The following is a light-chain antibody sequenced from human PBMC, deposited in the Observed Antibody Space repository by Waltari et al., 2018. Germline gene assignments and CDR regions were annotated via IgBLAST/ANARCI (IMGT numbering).Light chain of an antibody. CDR1: PRDVGSYDL. J-gene: IGLJ1*01. V-gene: IGLV2-23*02. Sequence: QSALTQPASVSGTPGQSITISCSGTPRDVGSYDLFPWYQQHPGEAPKLLICEVFKRPPDTSSRFSGAKSGSTASLTISGLQPEDEADYYCCSYAGRGTYVFGSGTKVTVL. CDR3: CSYAGRGTYV. CDR2: EVF.